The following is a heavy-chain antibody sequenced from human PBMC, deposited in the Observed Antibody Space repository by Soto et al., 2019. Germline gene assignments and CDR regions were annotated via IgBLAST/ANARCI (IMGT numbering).Heavy chain of an antibody. CDR2: ISGSGGST. D-gene: IGHD1-26*01. J-gene: IGHJ6*02. CDR1: GFTFSSYA. CDR3: AKDDRIVMCMDV. V-gene: IGHV3-23*01. Sequence: EVQLLESGGGLVQPGGSLRLSCAASGFTFSSYAMSWVRQAPGKGLEWVSAISGSGGSTYHADSVKGRFTISRDNSKNTLYLQMNSLRAEDTAVYYCAKDDRIVMCMDVWGQGTTVTVSS.